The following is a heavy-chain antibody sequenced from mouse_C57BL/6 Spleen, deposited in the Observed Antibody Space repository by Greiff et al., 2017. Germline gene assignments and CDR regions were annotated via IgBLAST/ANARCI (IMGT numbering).Heavy chain of an antibody. Sequence: VQLKESVAELVRPGASVKLSCTASGFNIKNTYMHWVKQRPEQGLEWIGRIDPANGNTKYAPKFQGKATITADTSSNTAYLQLSSLTSEDTAIYYCANYYGSSSYFDYWGQGTTLTVSS. V-gene: IGHV14-3*01. CDR1: GFNIKNTY. J-gene: IGHJ2*01. CDR3: ANYYGSSSYFDY. D-gene: IGHD1-1*01. CDR2: IDPANGNT.